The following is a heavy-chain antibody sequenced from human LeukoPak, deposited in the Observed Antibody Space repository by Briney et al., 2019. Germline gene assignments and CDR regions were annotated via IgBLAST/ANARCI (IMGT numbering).Heavy chain of an antibody. D-gene: IGHD3-9*01. CDR1: GFTFRSYW. CDR3: AGDGPAADWDLDY. CDR2: IKTDGSST. V-gene: IGHV3-74*01. Sequence: PGGSLRLSCAASGFTFRSYWMHWVRQVPGKKLIWVSQIKTDGSSTIYADSVEGRFTVSRDNAKNTLYLQIHSLRVEDTAIYYCAGDGPAADWDLDYWGQGTLVTVSS. J-gene: IGHJ4*02.